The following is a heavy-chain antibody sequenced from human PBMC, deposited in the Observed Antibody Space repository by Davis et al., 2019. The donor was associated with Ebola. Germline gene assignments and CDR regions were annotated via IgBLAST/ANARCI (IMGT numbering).Heavy chain of an antibody. CDR1: GFVFSNYV. CDR3: AKDTSSIWFDV. Sequence: GESLKISCAASGFVFSNYVMSWVRRASGKGLEWVSTLGLSADTYYADSVKGRFIISRDNSKNTLHLQMNSLRVEDTAIYYCAKDTSSIWFDVWGQGTMVTVSS. V-gene: IGHV3-23*01. D-gene: IGHD6-13*01. CDR2: LGLSADT. J-gene: IGHJ3*01.